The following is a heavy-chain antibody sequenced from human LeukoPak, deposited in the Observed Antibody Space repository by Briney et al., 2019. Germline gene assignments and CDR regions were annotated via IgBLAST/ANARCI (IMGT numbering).Heavy chain of an antibody. V-gene: IGHV1-2*02. CDR2: INLSSGGT. Sequence: ASVKVSCKGSGYTGTGYDMHWVRQGPGQGLEWMGWINLSSGGTNYAQKFQGRVTMTRDTSISTDYMELSRLRSDDTAIYYCARDVGEYCSSVSCYASDYWGQGTLVTVSS. J-gene: IGHJ4*02. CDR3: ARDVGEYCSSVSCYASDY. CDR1: GYTGTGYD. D-gene: IGHD2-2*01.